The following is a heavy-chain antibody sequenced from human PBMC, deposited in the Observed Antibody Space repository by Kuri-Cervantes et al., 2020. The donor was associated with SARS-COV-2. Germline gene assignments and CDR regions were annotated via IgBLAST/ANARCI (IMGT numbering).Heavy chain of an antibody. Sequence: GGSLRLSCAASGFTFSSYGMHWVRQAPGKGLEWVAFIRYDGSNKYYADSVKGRFTISRDNSKNTLYLQMNSLRAEDTAVYYCAREQLVPYNWFDPWGQGTLVTVSS. D-gene: IGHD6-6*01. CDR3: AREQLVPYNWFDP. V-gene: IGHV3-30*02. CDR2: IRYDGSNK. CDR1: GFTFSSYG. J-gene: IGHJ5*02.